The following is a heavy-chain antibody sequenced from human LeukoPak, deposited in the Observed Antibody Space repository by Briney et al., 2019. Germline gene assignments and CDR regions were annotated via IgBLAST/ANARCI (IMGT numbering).Heavy chain of an antibody. V-gene: IGHV6-1*01. CDR1: GDSVSSNSAA. Sequence: SQTLSLTCAISGDSVSSNSAAWNWIRQSPSRGLEWVGRTYYRSKWYNDYPVSVKSRITINPATSKHQFSLQLISVTPEDTAVYYCARSDRGWIDYWGQGTLVTVSS. D-gene: IGHD6-19*01. J-gene: IGHJ4*02. CDR2: TYYRSKWYN. CDR3: ARSDRGWIDY.